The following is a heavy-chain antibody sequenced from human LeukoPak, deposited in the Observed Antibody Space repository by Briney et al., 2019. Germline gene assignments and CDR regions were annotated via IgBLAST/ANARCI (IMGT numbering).Heavy chain of an antibody. V-gene: IGHV3-23*01. CDR1: GFIFSSYA. Sequence: PGGSLRLSCAASGFIFSSYAMSWVRQAPGKGLEWVSVISGSGGSTNYADSVNGRFTISRDNAKNSLHLQMNSLRAEDTAVYYCARVAKDGSGSRSFDYWGQGTLVTVSS. D-gene: IGHD3-10*01. CDR2: ISGSGGST. J-gene: IGHJ4*02. CDR3: ARVAKDGSGSRSFDY.